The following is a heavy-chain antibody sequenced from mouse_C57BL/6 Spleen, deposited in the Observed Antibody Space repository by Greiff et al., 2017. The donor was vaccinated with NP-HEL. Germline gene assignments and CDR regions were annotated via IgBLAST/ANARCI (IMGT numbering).Heavy chain of an antibody. CDR3: TLWVPFAY. J-gene: IGHJ3*01. V-gene: IGHV1-15*01. CDR1: GYTFTDYE. Sequence: VKLQESGAELVRPGASVTLSCKASGYTFTDYEMHWVKQTPVHGLEWIGAIDPETGGTAYNQKFKGKAILTADKSSSTAYMELRSLTSEDSAVYYCTLWVPFAYWGQGTLVTVSA. D-gene: IGHD2-14*01. CDR2: IDPETGGT.